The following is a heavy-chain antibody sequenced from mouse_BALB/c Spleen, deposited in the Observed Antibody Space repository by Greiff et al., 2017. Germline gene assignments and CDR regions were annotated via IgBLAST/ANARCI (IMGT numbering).Heavy chain of an antibody. Sequence: VKLMESGPGLVAPSQSLSITCTVSGFSLTSYGVHWVRQPPGKGLEWLGVIWAGGSTNYNSALMSRLSISKDNSKSQVFLKMNSLQTDDTAMYYCARDQGIYCYGSSAMDYWGQGTSVTVSS. CDR1: GFSLTSYG. J-gene: IGHJ4*01. V-gene: IGHV2-9*02. D-gene: IGHD1-1*01. CDR3: ARDQGIYCYGSSAMDY. CDR2: IWAGGST.